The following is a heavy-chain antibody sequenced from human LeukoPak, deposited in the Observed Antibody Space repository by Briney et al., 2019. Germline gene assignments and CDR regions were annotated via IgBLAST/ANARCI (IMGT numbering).Heavy chain of an antibody. D-gene: IGHD2-2*01. CDR3: ARDVVVVPAVRRYFDL. CDR2: IYYTGST. Sequence: SETLSLTCTVSGASIRSSYWSWIRQPPAKGLEWIGCIYYTGSTNYNPSLKSRVTTSLDTSKNQFSLKLTSVTAADTAMYYCARDVVVVPAVRRYFDLWGRGTLVTVSS. CDR1: GASIRSSY. V-gene: IGHV4-59*01. J-gene: IGHJ2*01.